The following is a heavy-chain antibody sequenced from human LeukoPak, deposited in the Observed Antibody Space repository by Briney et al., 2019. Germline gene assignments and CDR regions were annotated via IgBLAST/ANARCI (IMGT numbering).Heavy chain of an antibody. CDR3: ARVLERYSGSYYYYMDV. CDR2: INPNSGGT. Sequence: GASVKVSCKASGYTFTGYYMHWVRRAPGQGLEWMGWINPNSGGTNYAQKFQGRVTMTRDTSISTAYMELSRLRSDDTAVYYCARVLERYSGSYYYYMDVWGKGTTVTVSS. V-gene: IGHV1-2*02. D-gene: IGHD1-26*01. J-gene: IGHJ6*03. CDR1: GYTFTGYY.